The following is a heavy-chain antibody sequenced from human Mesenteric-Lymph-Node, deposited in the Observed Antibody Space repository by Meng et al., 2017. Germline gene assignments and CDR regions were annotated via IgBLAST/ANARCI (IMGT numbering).Heavy chain of an antibody. V-gene: IGHV1-18*01. D-gene: IGHD3-10*01. CDR3: ARARNYYGSGSYGPKYFQH. CDR2: ISAYNGNT. Sequence: ASVKVSCKASGYTFTSYGISWVRQAPGQGLEWMGWISAYNGNTNYAQKLQGRVTMTTDTSTSTAYMELRSLRSDDTAVYYCARARNYYGSGSYGPKYFQHWGQGTLVTVSS. J-gene: IGHJ1*01. CDR1: GYTFTSYG.